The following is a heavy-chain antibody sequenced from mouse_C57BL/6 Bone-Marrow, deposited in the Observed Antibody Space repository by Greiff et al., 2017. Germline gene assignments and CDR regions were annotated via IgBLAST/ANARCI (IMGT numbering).Heavy chain of an antibody. D-gene: IGHD1-1*01. J-gene: IGHJ1*03. CDR2: LSGGGGNT. CDR1: GFTFSSYT. V-gene: IGHV5-9*01. CDR3: SRQVTTVLATKYFDV. Sequence: EVNVVESGGGLVKPGGSLKLSCAASGFTFSSYTMSWVRQTPEKRLQWVAALSGGGGNTYYPDSVKGRFTISRDNDKNILYLQMSSLRSEDTALYYCSRQVTTVLATKYFDVWGTGTTVTVSS.